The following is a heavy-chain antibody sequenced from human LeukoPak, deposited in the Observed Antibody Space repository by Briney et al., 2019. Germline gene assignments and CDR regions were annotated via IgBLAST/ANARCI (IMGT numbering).Heavy chain of an antibody. CDR1: GGSISSYY. CDR3: ARQGRRGYYYGSGSYEGGGGMDV. J-gene: IGHJ6*02. D-gene: IGHD3-10*01. Sequence: SETLSLTCTVSGGSISSYYWSWIRQPPGKGLEWIGYIYYSGSTNYNPSLKSRVTISVDTSKNQFSLKLSSVTAADTAAYYCARQGRRGYYYGSGSYEGGGGMDVWGQGTTVTVSS. CDR2: IYYSGST. V-gene: IGHV4-59*08.